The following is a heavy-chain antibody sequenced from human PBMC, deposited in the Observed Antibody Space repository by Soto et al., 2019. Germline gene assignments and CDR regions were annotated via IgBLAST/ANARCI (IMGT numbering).Heavy chain of an antibody. CDR2: IGGSDGST. J-gene: IGHJ4*02. Sequence: HPGGSLRLSCAASGFTVSSYSMSWIRQAPGKGLEWISVIGGSDGSTYYADSVRGRFTIFRGNSKNTLYLQMNNLRAEDTAFYYCAKDRSSTSCYGFDYWGPGALVTVSS. V-gene: IGHV3-23*01. D-gene: IGHD2-2*01. CDR3: AKDRSSTSCYGFDY. CDR1: GFTVSSYS.